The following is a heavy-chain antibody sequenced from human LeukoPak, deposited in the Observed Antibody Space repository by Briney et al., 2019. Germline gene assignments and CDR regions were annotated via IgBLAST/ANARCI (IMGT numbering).Heavy chain of an antibody. V-gene: IGHV3-48*03. Sequence: GGALLLSCAASGFSFSSYEMNWVRQAPGKGLEWVSYISSSGGTIYYADSVKGRFTISRDNAKNSLFLQMNSQRAEDTAVYYCARVVNQLPYSWGQGALVTVSS. CDR3: ARVVNQLPYS. CDR1: GFSFSSYE. CDR2: ISSSGGTI. D-gene: IGHD2-2*01. J-gene: IGHJ4*02.